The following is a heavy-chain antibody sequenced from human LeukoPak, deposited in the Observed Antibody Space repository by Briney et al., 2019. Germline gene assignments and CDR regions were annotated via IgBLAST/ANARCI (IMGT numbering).Heavy chain of an antibody. CDR3: ASGVCGGSCYQIDY. Sequence: PGGSLRLSCAASGFTFSGYWMHWVRQAPGKGLVWVSRINGDGSGTNYDDSVKGRFTISRDNAKNTLYLQMNSLKTEDTAVYYCASGVCGGSCYQIDYWGQGTLVTVSS. J-gene: IGHJ4*02. CDR2: INGDGSGT. CDR1: GFTFSGYW. V-gene: IGHV3-74*01. D-gene: IGHD2-15*01.